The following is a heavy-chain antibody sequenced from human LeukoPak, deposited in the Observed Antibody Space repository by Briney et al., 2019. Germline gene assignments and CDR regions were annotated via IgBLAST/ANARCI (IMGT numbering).Heavy chain of an antibody. V-gene: IGHV3-53*01. D-gene: IGHD5-24*01. CDR3: VRMASNYYGMDV. J-gene: IGHJ6*02. CDR2: LYSSGAT. CDR1: GFTFSSYA. Sequence: GGSLRLSCAASGFTFSSYAMSWVRQAPGKGLEWVSVLYSSGATYYADSVKGRFTVSRDNSKNTLYVQMNSLRDDDTAVYYCVRMASNYYGMDVWGQGTTVTVSS.